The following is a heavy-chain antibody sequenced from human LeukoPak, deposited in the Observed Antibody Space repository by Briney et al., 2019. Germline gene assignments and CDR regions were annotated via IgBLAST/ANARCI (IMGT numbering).Heavy chain of an antibody. J-gene: IGHJ4*02. D-gene: IGHD3-16*02. CDR3: AREYLGGYLIY. V-gene: IGHV6-1*01. CDR1: GDSVSSNTAA. CDR2: TYYRSKWYN. Sequence: SQTLSLTCAISGDSVSSNTAAWTWIRQPPSRGLEWLGRTYYRSKWYNDYEVSVKSRITINPDTSKNQFSLQLNSVTPEDTAVYHCAREYLGGYLIYWGQGTLVTVSS.